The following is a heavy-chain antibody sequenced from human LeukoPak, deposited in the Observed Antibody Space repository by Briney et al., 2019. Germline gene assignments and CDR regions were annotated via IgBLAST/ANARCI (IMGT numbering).Heavy chain of an antibody. V-gene: IGHV3-23*01. CDR1: GFTFSTNA. CDR3: AKDRHWWVAADH. J-gene: IGHJ5*02. CDR2: VGADGDT. D-gene: IGHD6-19*01. Sequence: GGSLRLSCAASGFTFSTNAMTWVRQAPGKGLEWVSSVGADGDTHYAASVRGRFTISRDNSKNTVYLEMNSLRVEDTAIYYCAKDRHWWVAADHWGQGTLVTVSS.